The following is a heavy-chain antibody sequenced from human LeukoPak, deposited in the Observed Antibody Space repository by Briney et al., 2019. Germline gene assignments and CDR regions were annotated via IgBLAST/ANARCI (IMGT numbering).Heavy chain of an antibody. CDR1: GFTFSSYS. J-gene: IGHJ3*02. D-gene: IGHD3-9*01. V-gene: IGHV3-21*01. CDR2: ISSSSSDI. CDR3: ARAAYYDILTGYRHLADAFDI. Sequence: GGSLRLSCAASGFTFSSYSMNWVRQAPGKGLEWVSSISSSSSDIYYAHSVKGRFTISRDNAKNSLYLQMNSLRAEDTAVYYCARAAYYDILTGYRHLADAFDIWGQGTMVTVSS.